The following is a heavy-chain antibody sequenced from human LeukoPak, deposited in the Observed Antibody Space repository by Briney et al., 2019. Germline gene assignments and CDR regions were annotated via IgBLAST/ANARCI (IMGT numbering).Heavy chain of an antibody. Sequence: GGSLRLSRAASGFTFYDYFMTWINQRPGRGLEWVSSISPSGSTIYYAESVKGRFTVSRDNAKKSLYLQINSLRAEDTATYYCARVAYSSSWSVEYYFDYWGQGTLVSVPS. CDR1: GFTFYDYF. V-gene: IGHV3-11*04. CDR3: ARVAYSSSWSVEYYFDY. J-gene: IGHJ4*02. D-gene: IGHD6-13*01. CDR2: ISPSGSTI.